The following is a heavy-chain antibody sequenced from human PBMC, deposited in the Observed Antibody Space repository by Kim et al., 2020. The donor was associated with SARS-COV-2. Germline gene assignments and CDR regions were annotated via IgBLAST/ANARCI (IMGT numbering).Heavy chain of an antibody. J-gene: IGHJ4*02. V-gene: IGHV1-18*01. D-gene: IGHD6-19*01. CDR1: GYTFTSYG. Sequence: ASVKVSCKASGYTFTSYGISWVRQAPGQGFEWMGWISAYNGNTNYAQKLQGRVTMTTDTSTSTAYMELRSLRSDDTAVYYCAREASHSSGSMYYFDYWGQGTLVTVSS. CDR3: AREASHSSGSMYYFDY. CDR2: ISAYNGNT.